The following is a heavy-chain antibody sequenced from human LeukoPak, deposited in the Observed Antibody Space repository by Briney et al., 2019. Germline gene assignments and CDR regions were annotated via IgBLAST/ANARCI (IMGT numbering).Heavy chain of an antibody. D-gene: IGHD3-22*01. V-gene: IGHV4-59*01. CDR1: GGSISSYY. CDR2: IYYSGSI. J-gene: IGHJ4*02. Sequence: SETLSLTCTVSGGSISSYYWSWIRQPPGKGLEWIGYIYYSGSINYNPSLKSRVTISVDTSKNHFSLKLSSVTAADTAVYYCARGQWLPVFDFWGQGTLVTVSS. CDR3: ARGQWLPVFDF.